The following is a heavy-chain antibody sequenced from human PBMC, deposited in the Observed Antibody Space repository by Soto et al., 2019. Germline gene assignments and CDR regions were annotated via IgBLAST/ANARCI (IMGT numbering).Heavy chain of an antibody. Sequence: VASVKVSCNASGGTFSSYAISWVRQAPGQGLEWMGGIIPIFGTANYAQKFQGRVTITADESTSTAYMELSSLRSEDTAVYYCARDFNYYGSGRGVDIWGQGTMVTVSS. CDR3: ARDFNYYGSGRGVDI. V-gene: IGHV1-69*13. CDR2: IIPIFGTA. CDR1: GGTFSSYA. D-gene: IGHD3-10*01. J-gene: IGHJ3*02.